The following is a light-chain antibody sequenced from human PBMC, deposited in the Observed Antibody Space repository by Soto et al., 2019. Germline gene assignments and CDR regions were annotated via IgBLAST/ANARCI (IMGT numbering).Light chain of an antibody. V-gene: IGKV1-39*01. J-gene: IGKJ1*01. CDR3: QQSYTTPQT. Sequence: DIQMTQSPSSLSASVGDRVTITCRASQSISTFLNWYQQKAGKAPKLLIYVASTLQGGVPSRFSGSGSGTDFTLTISSLHPEDFATYYCQQSYTTPQTFGQGT. CDR1: QSISTF. CDR2: VAS.